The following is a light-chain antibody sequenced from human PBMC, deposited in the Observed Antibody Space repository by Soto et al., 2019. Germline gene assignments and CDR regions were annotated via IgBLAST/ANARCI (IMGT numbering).Light chain of an antibody. CDR1: SSDVGAFNY. V-gene: IGLV2-14*01. CDR3: NSYARSSARV. Sequence: QSALTQPASVSGSPGQSITISCTGTSSDVGAFNYVSWYQQYPGKAPKLIIYEGTNRPSGVSNRFSGSKSGNTASLTISGLRTEDEDDYYCNSYARSSARVFGGGTKLTVL. CDR2: EGT. J-gene: IGLJ3*02.